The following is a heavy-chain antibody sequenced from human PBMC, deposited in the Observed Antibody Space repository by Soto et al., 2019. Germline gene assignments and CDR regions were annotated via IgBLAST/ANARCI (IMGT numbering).Heavy chain of an antibody. Sequence: ASVKVSCKASGYTFTSYGISWVRQAPGQGLEWMGWISAYNGNTNYAQKLQGRVTMTTDTSTSTAYMELRSLRSDDTAVYYCARGFVDYDFWSGYYLDFDDWGQGTLVTVSS. V-gene: IGHV1-18*01. CDR3: ARGFVDYDFWSGYYLDFDD. CDR2: ISAYNGNT. D-gene: IGHD3-3*01. J-gene: IGHJ4*02. CDR1: GYTFTSYG.